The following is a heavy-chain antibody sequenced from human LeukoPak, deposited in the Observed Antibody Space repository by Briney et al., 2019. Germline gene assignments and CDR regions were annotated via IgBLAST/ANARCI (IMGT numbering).Heavy chain of an antibody. J-gene: IGHJ4*02. Sequence: SETLSLTCTVSGGSISSYYWSWIRQPPGKGLEWIGYRYYSGSTNSNPSLKSRVTLSIGTSKNQLSLKLASVTAAGTAVYYCARHFGGYSYAIFDCWGQGTLVTVSS. CDR2: RYYSGST. D-gene: IGHD5-18*01. CDR3: ARHFGGYSYAIFDC. V-gene: IGHV4-59*08. CDR1: GGSISSYY.